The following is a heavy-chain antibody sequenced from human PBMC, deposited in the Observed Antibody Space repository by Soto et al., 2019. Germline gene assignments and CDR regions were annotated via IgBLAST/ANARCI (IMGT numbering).Heavy chain of an antibody. J-gene: IGHJ4*02. CDR1: GYTFTDYA. CDR3: AREGSHYTLLDH. CDR2: INVGNGNT. V-gene: IGHV1-3*01. Sequence: DSVKVSCKASGYTFTDYAIHWVRQAPGQGLEWMGWINVGNGNTGYSRKFQGRVTNARDMSASTAYIEVTSLTSEDTAIYYCAREGSHYTLLDHSGQRTLAPVSP. D-gene: IGHD3-10*01.